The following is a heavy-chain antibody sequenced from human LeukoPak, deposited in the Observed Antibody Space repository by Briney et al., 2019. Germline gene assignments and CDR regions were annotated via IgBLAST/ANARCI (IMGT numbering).Heavy chain of an antibody. CDR2: INTNARTI. Sequence: PGGSLRLSRAASGFTFSSHDMNWVRQAPGKGLEWVSYINTNARTIDYADSVKGRFTISRDNAQNSLYLQMNSLRVEDTAVYYCARDQSWLPDYWGQGTLVTVSS. CDR1: GFTFSSHD. J-gene: IGHJ4*02. D-gene: IGHD5-12*01. V-gene: IGHV3-48*03. CDR3: ARDQSWLPDY.